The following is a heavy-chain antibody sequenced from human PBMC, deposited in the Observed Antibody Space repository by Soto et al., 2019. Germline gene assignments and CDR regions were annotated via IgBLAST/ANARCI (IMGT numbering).Heavy chain of an antibody. V-gene: IGHV1-3*01. J-gene: IGHJ6*02. Sequence: ASVKVSCKASGYTFTSYAMHWVRQAPGQRLEWMGWIDAGNGNTKYSQKFQGRVTITRDTSASTAYMELSSLRSEDTAVYYCARDELVPAAMVYYYYYSMDVWGQGTTVTVSS. CDR3: ARDELVPAAMVYYYYYSMDV. CDR1: GYTFTSYA. CDR2: IDAGNGNT. D-gene: IGHD2-2*01.